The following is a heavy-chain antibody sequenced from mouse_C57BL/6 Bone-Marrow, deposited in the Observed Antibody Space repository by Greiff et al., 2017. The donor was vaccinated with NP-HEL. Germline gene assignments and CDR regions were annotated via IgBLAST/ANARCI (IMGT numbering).Heavy chain of an antibody. CDR3: TRSRYYGTAWFAY. Sequence: ESGAELVRPGASVTLSCKASGYTFTDYEMHWVKQTPVHGLEWIGAIDPETGGTAYNQKFKGKAILTADKSSSTAYMELRSLTSEDSAVYYCTRSRYYGTAWFAYWGQGTLVTVSA. CDR1: GYTFTDYE. CDR2: IDPETGGT. V-gene: IGHV1-15*01. J-gene: IGHJ3*01. D-gene: IGHD1-1*01.